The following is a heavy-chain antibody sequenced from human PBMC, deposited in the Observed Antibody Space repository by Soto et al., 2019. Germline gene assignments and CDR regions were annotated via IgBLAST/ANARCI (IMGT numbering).Heavy chain of an antibody. CDR2: VSGSGDYT. V-gene: IGHV3-23*01. J-gene: IGHJ6*02. CDR3: AKDRFFDILTASYNDYYQYGLDV. D-gene: IGHD3-9*01. Sequence: EVQLLESGGGLVQPGGSLRLSCAASGFTFSTYAMTWVRQAPGKGLEWVSTVSGSGDYTYYADSVEGRFTVSRDNSKNTVFLQMNSLRAEDTALYYCAKDRFFDILTASYNDYYQYGLDVWGQGTTVTVSS. CDR1: GFTFSTYA.